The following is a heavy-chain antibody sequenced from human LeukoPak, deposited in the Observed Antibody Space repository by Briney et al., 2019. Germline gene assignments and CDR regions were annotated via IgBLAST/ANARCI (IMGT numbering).Heavy chain of an antibody. J-gene: IGHJ4*02. CDR3: AREGVITFGGVIGPFDY. CDR2: ISSSSSYI. CDR1: GFTLSSYS. V-gene: IGHV3-21*01. Sequence: GGSLRLSCAASGFTLSSYSMNWVRQAPGKGLEWVSSISSSSSYIYYADSVKGRFTISRDNAKNSLYLQMNSLRAEDTAVYYCAREGVITFGGVIGPFDYWGQGTLVTVSS. D-gene: IGHD3-16*02.